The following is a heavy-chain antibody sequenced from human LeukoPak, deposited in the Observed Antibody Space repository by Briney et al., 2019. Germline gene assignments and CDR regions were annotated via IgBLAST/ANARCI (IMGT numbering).Heavy chain of an antibody. CDR3: ARDKQLDWAHYYYYYMDV. CDR2: FDPEDGET. J-gene: IGHJ6*03. CDR1: GYTLTELS. V-gene: IGHV1-24*01. D-gene: IGHD1-1*01. Sequence: AASVKVSCKVSGYTLTELSMHWVRQAPGKGLEWMGGFDPEDGETIYAQKFQGRVTMTEDTSTDTAYMELSRLRSDDTAVYYCARDKQLDWAHYYYYYMDVWGKGTTVTVS.